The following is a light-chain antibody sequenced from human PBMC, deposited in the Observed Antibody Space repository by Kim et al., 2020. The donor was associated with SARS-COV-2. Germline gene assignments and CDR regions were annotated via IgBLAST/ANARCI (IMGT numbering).Light chain of an antibody. CDR3: QQYNNRPLT. Sequence: EIVMTQSPATLSVSPGERDTLSCRASQSVGSNLAWYQQKPGQAPRLLIYGATTRATGIPARFGGSGSGTEFTLTISSLQSEDFALYYCQQYNNRPLTFAGVTKVEIK. CDR2: GAT. CDR1: QSVGSN. V-gene: IGKV3-15*01. J-gene: IGKJ4*01.